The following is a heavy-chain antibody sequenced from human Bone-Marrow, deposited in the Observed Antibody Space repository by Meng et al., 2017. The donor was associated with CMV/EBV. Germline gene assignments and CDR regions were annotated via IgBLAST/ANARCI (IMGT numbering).Heavy chain of an antibody. D-gene: IGHD6-19*01. CDR1: GYSTSSDYY. Sequence: SETLSLTCTVSGYSTSSDYYWGWIRQPPGKGLEWITSMYHTGNTYYNPSLRSRVSISVDTSKNQFSLRLSSVTAADTAVYYCAGAHEDGSGWYERWGRGMLVTVSS. CDR3: AGAHEDGSGWYER. V-gene: IGHV4-38-2*02. J-gene: IGHJ4*02. CDR2: MYHTGNT.